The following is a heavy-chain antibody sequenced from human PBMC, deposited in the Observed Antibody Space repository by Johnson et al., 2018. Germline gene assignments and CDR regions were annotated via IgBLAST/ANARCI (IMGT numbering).Heavy chain of an antibody. Sequence: QVQLVESGGGVVQPGRSLRLSCAASGFTFSSYGMHWVRQAPGKGLEWVAVIWYDGSNKYYADSVKGRFTISRDNSKNTLYLQMNSLRAEDTAVYYCARDTFGGFDYYYYGMDVWGKGTTVTVSS. CDR1: GFTFSSYG. CDR2: IWYDGSNK. D-gene: IGHD3-10*01. V-gene: IGHV3-33*01. CDR3: ARDTFGGFDYYYYGMDV. J-gene: IGHJ6*04.